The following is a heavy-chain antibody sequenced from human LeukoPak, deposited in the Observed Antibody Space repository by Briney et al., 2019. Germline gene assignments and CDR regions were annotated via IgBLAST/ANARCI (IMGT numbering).Heavy chain of an antibody. CDR3: ATDRDCSGGSCYDY. Sequence: ASVKVSCKVSGYTLTELSMHCVRQAPGKGLEWMGGVDPEDGETIYAQKFQGRVTMTEDTSTDTAYMELSSLRSEDTAVYYCATDRDCSGGSCYDYWGQGTLVTVSS. J-gene: IGHJ4*02. CDR2: VDPEDGET. CDR1: GYTLTELS. V-gene: IGHV1-24*01. D-gene: IGHD2-15*01.